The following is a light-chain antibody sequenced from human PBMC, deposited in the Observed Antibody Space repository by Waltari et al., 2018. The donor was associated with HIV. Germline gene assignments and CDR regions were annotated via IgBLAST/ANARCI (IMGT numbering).Light chain of an antibody. CDR3: GAWDDSLRIYV. V-gene: IGLV1-47*01. Sequence: QSVLTQPPSASGTPGQRVTISCSGSSSHIGSIYVYWYQHLPGAAPKHLIYRSDQRPSGFPDRCSGTKSGTSASLPISGLRSEDEGDYYCGAWDDSLRIYVFGTGTKVTVL. CDR1: SSHIGSIY. J-gene: IGLJ1*01. CDR2: RSD.